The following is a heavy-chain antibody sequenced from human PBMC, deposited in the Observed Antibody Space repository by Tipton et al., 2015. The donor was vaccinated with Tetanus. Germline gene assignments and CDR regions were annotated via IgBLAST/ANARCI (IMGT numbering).Heavy chain of an antibody. CDR2: IYYSGST. CDR3: ARDYGYSYPYGMGV. CDR1: GGSVSSGSYY. Sequence: TLSLTCTVSGGSVSSGSYYWSWIQQPPGKGLEWIGYIYYSGSTNYNPSLKSRVTISVDTSKNQFSLKLSSVTAADTAVYYCARDYGYSYPYGMGVWGQGTTVTVSS. D-gene: IGHD5-18*01. V-gene: IGHV4-61*01. J-gene: IGHJ6*02.